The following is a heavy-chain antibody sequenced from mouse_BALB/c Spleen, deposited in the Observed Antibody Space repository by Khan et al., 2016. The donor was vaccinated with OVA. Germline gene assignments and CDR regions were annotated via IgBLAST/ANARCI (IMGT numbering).Heavy chain of an antibody. CDR2: ISYSGST. D-gene: IGHD2-1*01. Sequence: EVKLLESGPGLVKPSQSLSLTCTVTGYSITSDYAWNWIRQFPGNKLEWMGYISYSGSTSYNPSLKSRISITRDTSKNQFFLQLNYVTTEDTATYYGARWGGNYGCYFDYWGQGTTLTVSS. CDR3: ARWGGNYGCYFDY. V-gene: IGHV3-2*02. J-gene: IGHJ2*01. CDR1: GYSITSDYA.